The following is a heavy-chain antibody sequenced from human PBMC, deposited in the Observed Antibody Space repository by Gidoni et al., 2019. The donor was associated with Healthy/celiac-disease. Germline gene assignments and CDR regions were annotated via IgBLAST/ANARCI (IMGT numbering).Heavy chain of an antibody. J-gene: IGHJ4*02. D-gene: IGHD3-10*01. V-gene: IGHV4-39*01. CDR3: ARQSRGRGVIMTFDY. CDR2: IYYSGST. CDR1: CCSITSSSYY. Sequence: QLHLQESAPALVKPSDTLSLTFPVSCCSITSSSYYWGWIRQPPGKGLEWIGSIYYSGSTYYNPYRKSRVTISVETSKNKFSLKLSSVTDADTDVYYCARQSRGRGVIMTFDYWGQGTLVTVSS.